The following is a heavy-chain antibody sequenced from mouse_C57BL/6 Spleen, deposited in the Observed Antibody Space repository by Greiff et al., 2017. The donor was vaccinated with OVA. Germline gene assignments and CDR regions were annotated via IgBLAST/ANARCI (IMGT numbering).Heavy chain of an antibody. CDR3: ARWYYGSGYAMDY. CDR1: GYTFTSYW. J-gene: IGHJ4*01. V-gene: IGHV1-59*01. D-gene: IGHD1-1*01. CDR2: IDPSDSYT. Sequence: QVQLQQPGAELVRPGTSVKLSCKASGYTFTSYWMHWVKQRPGQGLEWIGVIDPSDSYTNYNQKFKGKATLTVDTSSSTAYMQLSSLTSEDSAVYYCARWYYGSGYAMDYWGQGTSVTVSS.